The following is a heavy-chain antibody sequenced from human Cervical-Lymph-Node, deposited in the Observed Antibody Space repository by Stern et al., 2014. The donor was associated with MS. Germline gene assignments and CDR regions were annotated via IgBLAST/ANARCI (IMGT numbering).Heavy chain of an antibody. CDR2: IRRKTYGRTT. V-gene: IGHV3-49*03. CDR1: GFRFGDHP. D-gene: IGHD4-23*01. CDR3: ASSHLDDCGGNSEGFFDY. Sequence: VQLVESGGALVQPGRSLRLCCTGSGFRFGDHPACWFRPAPGKGLEWGGFIRRKTYGRTTEYSASVKGRFIISRDDSKSTAYRQMDSLKPEDTAVYYCASSHLDDCGGNSEGFFDYWGQGTLVTVSS. J-gene: IGHJ4*02.